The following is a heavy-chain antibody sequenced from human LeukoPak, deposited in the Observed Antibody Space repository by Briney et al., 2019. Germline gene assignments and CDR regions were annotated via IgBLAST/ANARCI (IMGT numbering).Heavy chain of an antibody. D-gene: IGHD3-3*01. CDR2: FDPEDGET. CDR1: GYTLTELS. Sequence: ASVKVSCKVSGYTLTELSMHWVRQAPGKGLEWMGGFDPEDGETIYAQKFQGRVTMTEDTSTDTAYMELSSLRSEDTAVYYCATLPRFLEWFNPPDYWGQGTLVTVSS. CDR3: ATLPRFLEWFNPPDY. J-gene: IGHJ4*02. V-gene: IGHV1-24*01.